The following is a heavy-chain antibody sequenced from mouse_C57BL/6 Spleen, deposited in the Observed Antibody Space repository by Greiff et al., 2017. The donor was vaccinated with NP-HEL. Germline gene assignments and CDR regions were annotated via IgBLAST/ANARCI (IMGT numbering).Heavy chain of an antibody. D-gene: IGHD2-1*01. Sequence: QVQLQQPGAELVRPGTSVKLSCKASGYTFTSYWMHWVKQRPGQGLEWIGVIDPSDSYTNYNQKFKGKATLTVDTSSSTANMQLSSLTSEDSAVYYCARGIYYGNYVVYAMDYWGQGTSVTVSS. V-gene: IGHV1-59*01. CDR1: GYTFTSYW. J-gene: IGHJ4*01. CDR3: ARGIYYGNYVVYAMDY. CDR2: IDPSDSYT.